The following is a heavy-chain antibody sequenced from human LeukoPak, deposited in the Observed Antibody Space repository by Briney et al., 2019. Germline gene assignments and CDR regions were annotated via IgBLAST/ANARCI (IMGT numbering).Heavy chain of an antibody. CDR2: IIPIFGTA. CDR1: GGTFSSYA. CDR3: GRIYYDSRGYYNRYYYYHLEV. D-gene: IGHD3-22*01. Sequence: SVKVSCKASGGTFSSYAISWVRQAPGQGLEWMGGIIPIFGTANYAQKFQGRVTITADESTRTAYMELSSLRSEDPAGYYCGRIYYDSRGYYNRYYYYHLEVWGKGATVTVSS. J-gene: IGHJ6*03. V-gene: IGHV1-69*13.